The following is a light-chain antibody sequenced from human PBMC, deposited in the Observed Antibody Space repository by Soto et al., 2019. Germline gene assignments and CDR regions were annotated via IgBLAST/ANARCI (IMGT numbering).Light chain of an antibody. CDR1: QSISSN. Sequence: EIVMTQSPATLSVSPGERAALSCRASQSISSNLAWYQQIPGQAPRLLIHGASTRATGIPARFSGGGSGTEFTLTISSLQSEDFAVYYCQQYNNWPYTFGQGTQLEIK. J-gene: IGKJ2*01. V-gene: IGKV3-15*01. CDR2: GAS. CDR3: QQYNNWPYT.